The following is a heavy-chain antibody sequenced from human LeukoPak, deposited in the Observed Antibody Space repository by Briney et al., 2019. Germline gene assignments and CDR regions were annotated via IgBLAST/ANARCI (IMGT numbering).Heavy chain of an antibody. V-gene: IGHV3-21*01. J-gene: IGHJ6*03. CDR2: TSSSSSYI. CDR1: GFTFRSYS. Sequence: GGPLRLSCAASGFTFRSYSTNSVRQAPGKVLEKVSSTSSSSSYIHYADSVKGRFTISRDNAKNSLYLQMNSLRADDTAVYYCARRDYYYYYMDVWGKGPTVTVSS. CDR3: ARRDYYYYYMDV.